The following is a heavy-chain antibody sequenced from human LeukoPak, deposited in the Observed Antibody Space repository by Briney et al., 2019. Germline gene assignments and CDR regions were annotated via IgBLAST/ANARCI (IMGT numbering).Heavy chain of an antibody. CDR1: GFTFRTYA. CDR2: ISGGGGST. J-gene: IGHJ4*02. V-gene: IGHV3-23*01. D-gene: IGHD2-15*01. CDR3: AKDRYCGGGTCYWSYFDY. Sequence: GGSLRLSCAASGFTFRTYAMSWVRQAPGKGLGWVSAISGGGGSTYYADSVKGRFAISRDNSKNTLFLQMNSLRAEDTAVYYCAKDRYCGGGTCYWSYFDYWGQGTLVTVSS.